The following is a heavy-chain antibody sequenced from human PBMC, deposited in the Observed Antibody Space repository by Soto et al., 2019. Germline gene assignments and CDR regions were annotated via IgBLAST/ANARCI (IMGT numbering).Heavy chain of an antibody. CDR3: AAGAKGYYDSSGYATYYYYGMDV. D-gene: IGHD3-22*01. Sequence: SVKVSCKASGFTFTSSVVQWVRQARGQRLEWIGWIVVGSGNTNYAQKFQERVTITRDMSTSTAYMELSSLRSGDTAVYYCAAGAKGYYDSSGYATYYYYGMDVWGQGTTVTVSS. CDR1: GFTFTSSV. J-gene: IGHJ6*02. CDR2: IVVGSGNT. V-gene: IGHV1-58*01.